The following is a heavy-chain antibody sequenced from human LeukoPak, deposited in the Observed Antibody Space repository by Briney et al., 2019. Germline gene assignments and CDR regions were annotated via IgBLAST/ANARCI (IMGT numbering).Heavy chain of an antibody. J-gene: IGHJ4*02. V-gene: IGHV4-59*11. CDR3: ARSLAAATYYFAY. Sequence: NPSETLSLTCTVSGGSISSHYWSWIRQPPGKGLEWIGYIYYSGTTNYNPSLMSRVTMSVDTSKDQFSLKLSSVTAADTAIYYCARSLAAATYYFAYWGQGTLVTVSS. D-gene: IGHD6-13*01. CDR1: GGSISSHY. CDR2: IYYSGTT.